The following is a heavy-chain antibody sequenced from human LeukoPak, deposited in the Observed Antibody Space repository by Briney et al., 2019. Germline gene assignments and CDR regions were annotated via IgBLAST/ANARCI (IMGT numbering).Heavy chain of an antibody. D-gene: IGHD5-24*01. CDR2: IYPGDPDT. CDR3: ARALVGEMATILGIFGY. J-gene: IGHJ4*02. CDR1: GYTFTSYW. V-gene: IGHV5-51*06. Sequence: GESLKISCKGSGYTFTSYWIGWVRQMPGKGLEWMGIIYPGDPDTRYSPSFQGQVTISADKSISTAYLQWSSLKASDTAMYYCARALVGEMATILGIFGYWGQGTLVTVSS.